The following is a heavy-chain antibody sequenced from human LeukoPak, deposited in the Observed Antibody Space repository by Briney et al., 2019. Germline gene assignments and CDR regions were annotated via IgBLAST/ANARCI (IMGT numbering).Heavy chain of an antibody. Sequence: ASVKVSCKASGYTFTSNYMHSVRQAPGQGLGWMGILNPTGGSASYAQKFQGRLTMTRDTYTSTVYMELSSLRSEDTAVYYCAREMGATSFDYWGQGTLVTVSS. CDR3: AREMGATSFDY. V-gene: IGHV1-46*01. CDR1: GYTFTSNY. CDR2: LNPTGGSA. J-gene: IGHJ4*02. D-gene: IGHD1-26*01.